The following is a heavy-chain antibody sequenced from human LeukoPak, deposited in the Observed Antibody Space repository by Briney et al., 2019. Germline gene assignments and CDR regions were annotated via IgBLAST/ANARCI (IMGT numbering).Heavy chain of an antibody. CDR3: ARERVTTSGKRYYYYGMDV. J-gene: IGHJ6*02. Sequence: ASVKVSCKASGYTFTSYGISWVRQAPGKGLEWMGWISAYNGNTNYAQKLQGRVTMTTDTSTSTAYMELRSLRSDDTAVYYSARERVTTSGKRYYYYGMDVWGQGTTVTVSS. V-gene: IGHV1-18*01. CDR1: GYTFTSYG. CDR2: ISAYNGNT. D-gene: IGHD4-17*01.